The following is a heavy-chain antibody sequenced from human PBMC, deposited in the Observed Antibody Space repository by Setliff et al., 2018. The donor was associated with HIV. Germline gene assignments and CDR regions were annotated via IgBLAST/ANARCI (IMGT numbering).Heavy chain of an antibody. V-gene: IGHV5-51*01. Sequence: GESLKISCKDSGYTFSNYCIAWVRQMPGKGLEWMGIIYPGDSSSKYSPSFQGQVTISVDTSISTAYLQWNSLKASDTAIYYCARHPIHTYGYGAFDFWGRGTLVTVSS. J-gene: IGHJ4*02. CDR3: ARHPIHTYGYGAFDF. D-gene: IGHD5-18*01. CDR1: GYTFSNYC. CDR2: IYPGDSSS.